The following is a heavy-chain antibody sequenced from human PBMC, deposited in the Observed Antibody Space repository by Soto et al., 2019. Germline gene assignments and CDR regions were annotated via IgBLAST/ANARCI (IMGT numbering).Heavy chain of an antibody. V-gene: IGHV4-4*07. J-gene: IGHJ4*02. CDR2: IYSSGSA. D-gene: IGHD1-26*01. Sequence: SETLSLTCTVSRASIYTYSWTWIRQPAGKGLQWIGHIYSSGSANYSPSLKSRVSMSADSSKNQISLKLTSVTAADTAVYYCATIVGANDYWGQGTLVTVSS. CDR1: RASIYTYS. CDR3: ATIVGANDY.